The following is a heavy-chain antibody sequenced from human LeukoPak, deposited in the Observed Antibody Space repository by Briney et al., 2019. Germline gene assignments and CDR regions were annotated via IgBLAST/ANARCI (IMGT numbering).Heavy chain of an antibody. Sequence: PGGSLRLSCAASGFTFSSYAMNWVRQAPGKGLEWVSVISGSAGSTDYADSVKGRFTISRDNSKNTLYLQMNSLRAEDTAVYYCAKKRGSTNSYGMDVWGQGTTVTVSS. CDR3: AKKRGSTNSYGMDV. V-gene: IGHV3-23*01. D-gene: IGHD2-2*01. CDR1: GFTFSSYA. J-gene: IGHJ6*02. CDR2: ISGSAGST.